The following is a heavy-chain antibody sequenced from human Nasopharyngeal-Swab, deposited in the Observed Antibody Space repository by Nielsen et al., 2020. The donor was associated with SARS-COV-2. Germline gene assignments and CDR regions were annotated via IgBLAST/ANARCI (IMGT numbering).Heavy chain of an antibody. CDR1: GYIFGSFW. V-gene: IGHV3-7*01. D-gene: IGHD3-22*01. J-gene: IGHJ4*02. CDR2: INEDGSEK. CDR3: AREPGYDSSGYALGY. Sequence: GGSLRLSCAGSGYIFGSFWMNWVRQTPGKGLEWVANINEDGSEKYYVDSVKGRFTVSRDNAKNSLFLQMNSLRAEDTAVYYCAREPGYDSSGYALGYWGQGTLVTVSS.